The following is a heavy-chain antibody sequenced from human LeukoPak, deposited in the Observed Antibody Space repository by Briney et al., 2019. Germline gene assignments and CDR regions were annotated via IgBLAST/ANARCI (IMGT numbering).Heavy chain of an antibody. D-gene: IGHD5-18*01. CDR1: GFTVSSNY. CDR3: ARDIRYNYGYGGDY. J-gene: IGHJ4*02. V-gene: IGHV3-53*01. CDR2: IYSGGST. Sequence: PGGSLRLSCAASGFTVSSNYMSWVRKAPGKGLEWVSVIYSGGSTYYADSVKGRFTISRDNSKNTLYLQMNSLRAEDTAVYYCARDIRYNYGYGGDYWGQGTLVTVSS.